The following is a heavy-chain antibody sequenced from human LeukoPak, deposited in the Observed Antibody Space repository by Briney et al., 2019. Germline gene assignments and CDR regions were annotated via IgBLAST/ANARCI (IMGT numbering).Heavy chain of an antibody. CDR2: IQNDGGDK. CDR3: VKDNGIFSHDD. V-gene: IGHV3-30*02. CDR1: GFTFSTYY. Sequence: PGGSLRLSCTASGFTFSTYYMSWVRQAPGKGLERVANIQNDGGDKFYAEPLKGRFTISGDNSNNTLYLQMNSLRAEDTAMYYCVKDNGIFSHDDWGQGTLVTASS. J-gene: IGHJ4*02. D-gene: IGHD2-8*01.